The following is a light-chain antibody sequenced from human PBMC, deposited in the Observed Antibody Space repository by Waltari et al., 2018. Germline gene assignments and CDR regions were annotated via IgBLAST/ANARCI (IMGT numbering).Light chain of an antibody. V-gene: IGLV1-47*01. Sequence: QSVLTQPPSTSGTPGQRVTISCSGSNPNIGSNYVYWYQQVPGMAPKLLIYKNNQRPSGVPDRFSGSKSGTSASLAISALRSEDEADYYCAAWDDSLSAVPFGGGTKVTVL. CDR3: AAWDDSLSAVP. J-gene: IGLJ2*01. CDR1: NPNIGSNY. CDR2: KNN.